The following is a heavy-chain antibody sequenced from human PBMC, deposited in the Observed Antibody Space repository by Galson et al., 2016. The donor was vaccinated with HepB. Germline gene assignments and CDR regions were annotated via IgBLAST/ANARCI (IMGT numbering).Heavy chain of an antibody. D-gene: IGHD2/OR15-2a*01. CDR1: GFTFSGSG. CDR2: IGSKANSHAT. CDR3: ARRHEYCPPVGCSVDY. J-gene: IGHJ4*02. Sequence: SLRLSCAASGFTFSGSGIHWVRQASGKGLEWVARIGSKANSHATEYAASVTGRFTISRDDSKNTAYLQMSSLTEDDTAVYYCARRHEYCPPVGCSVDYWGQGTLVSVSS. V-gene: IGHV3-73*01.